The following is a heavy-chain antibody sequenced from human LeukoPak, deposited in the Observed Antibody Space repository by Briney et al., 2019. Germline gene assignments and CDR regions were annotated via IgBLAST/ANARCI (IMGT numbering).Heavy chain of an antibody. CDR2: IYHSGST. D-gene: IGHD3-9*01. V-gene: IGHV4-38-2*02. J-gene: IGHJ4*02. CDR3: ARVHGAHRQLRYFDWLFRYYFDY. Sequence: PSETLSLTCTVSGYSISSGYYWGWIRQPPGKGLEWIGSIYHSGSTYYNPSLKSRVTISVDTSKNQFSLKLSSVTAADTAVYYCARVHGAHRQLRYFDWLFRYYFDYWGQGTLVTVSS. CDR1: GYSISSGYY.